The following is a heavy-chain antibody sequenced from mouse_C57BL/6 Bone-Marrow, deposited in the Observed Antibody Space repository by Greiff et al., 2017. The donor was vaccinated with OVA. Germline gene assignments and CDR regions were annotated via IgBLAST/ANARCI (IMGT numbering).Heavy chain of an antibody. CDR1: GYTFTSYW. CDR2: IYPSDSET. J-gene: IGHJ4*01. CDR3: ARWGTTVVAHYAMDY. Sequence: QVQLQQPGAELVRPGSSVKLSCKASGYTFTSYWMDWVKQRPGQGLEWIGNIYPSDSETHYNQKFKDKATLAVDKSSSTAYMQLSSLTSEDSAVYYCARWGTTVVAHYAMDYWGQEPQSPSPQ. D-gene: IGHD1-1*01. V-gene: IGHV1-61*01.